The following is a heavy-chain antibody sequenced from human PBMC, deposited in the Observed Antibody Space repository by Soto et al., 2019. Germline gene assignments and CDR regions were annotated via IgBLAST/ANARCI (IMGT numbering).Heavy chain of an antibody. V-gene: IGHV3-30*18. Sequence: QVKLVEFGGAVVQSGRSLRLSCTASSFRFSAYGMHWVRQAPGKGLEWVALISDDGKTQFFTESVEGRFTISRDNSRNTLYLHMNHLSPEDTPVYYWEKGGYKTGWPPFDHWGHGTRVTVSS. CDR3: EKGGYKTGWPPFDH. D-gene: IGHD5-12*01. J-gene: IGHJ4*01. CDR1: SFRFSAYG. CDR2: ISDDGKTQ.